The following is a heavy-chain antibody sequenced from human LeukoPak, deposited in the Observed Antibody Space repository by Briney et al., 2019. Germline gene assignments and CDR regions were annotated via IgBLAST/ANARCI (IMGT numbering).Heavy chain of an antibody. Sequence: SETLSLTCTVSGGSTSSGDYYWSWIRQHPGKGLEWIGYIYYSGSTYYSPSLKSRVTISVDTSKNQFSLKLSSVTAADTAVYYCARSAAGVVRFFDYWGQGTLDTVSS. V-gene: IGHV4-31*03. D-gene: IGHD4-23*01. J-gene: IGHJ4*02. CDR1: GGSTSSGDYY. CDR3: ARSAAGVVRFFDY. CDR2: IYYSGST.